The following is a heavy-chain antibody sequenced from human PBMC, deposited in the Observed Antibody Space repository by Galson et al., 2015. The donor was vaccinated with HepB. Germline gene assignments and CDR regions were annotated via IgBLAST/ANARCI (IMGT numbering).Heavy chain of an antibody. V-gene: IGHV3-30-3*01. Sequence: SLRLSCAASGFTFSSYAMHWVRQAPGKGLEWVAVISYDGSNKYYADSVKGRFTISRDNSKNTLYLQMNSLRAEDTAVYYCAREQAVAGTGWFDPWGQGTLVTVSS. CDR3: AREQAVAGTGWFDP. J-gene: IGHJ5*02. CDR1: GFTFSSYA. D-gene: IGHD6-19*01. CDR2: ISYDGSNK.